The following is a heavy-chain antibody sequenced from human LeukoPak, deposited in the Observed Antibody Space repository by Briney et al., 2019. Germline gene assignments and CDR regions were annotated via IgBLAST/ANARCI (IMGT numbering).Heavy chain of an antibody. V-gene: IGHV3-48*01. CDR2: ISSSSSTI. CDR3: ARVAGDYDDAFDI. J-gene: IGHJ3*02. Sequence: GGSLRLSCAASGFTFSSYSMNWVRQAPGKGLEWVSYISSSSSTIYYADSVKGRFTISRDNAKNSLYLQMNSLRAEDTAVYYCARVAGDYDDAFDIWGQGTMVTVSS. D-gene: IGHD4-17*01. CDR1: GFTFSSYS.